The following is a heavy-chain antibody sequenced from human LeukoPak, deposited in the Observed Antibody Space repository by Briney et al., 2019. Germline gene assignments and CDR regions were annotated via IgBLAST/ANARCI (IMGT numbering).Heavy chain of an antibody. D-gene: IGHD3-22*01. V-gene: IGHV4-59*01. CDR3: ARLSGYSSGHYYSDY. CDR1: GGSISSDY. CDR2: IYYRGST. Sequence: SETLSLTCTVSGGSISSDYWSWIRQPPVKGLEWIGYIYYRGSTNYNPSLKSRVTISVDTSKNQFSLKLSSVTAADTAVYYCARLSGYSSGHYYSDYWGQGTLVTVSS. J-gene: IGHJ4*02.